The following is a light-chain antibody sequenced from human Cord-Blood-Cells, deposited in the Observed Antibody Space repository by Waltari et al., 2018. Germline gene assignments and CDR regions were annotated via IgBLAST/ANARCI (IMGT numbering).Light chain of an antibody. CDR2: DVS. CDR1: SSDVGGYNY. J-gene: IGLJ3*02. CDR3: SSYTSSSTFVV. V-gene: IGLV2-14*03. Sequence: QSALTQPASVSGSPGQSITISCTGTSSDVGGYNYVSWYQQHPGKAPKLMIYDVSNSASGVSNRFSGAKSGNTASLTISGLQAEDEADYYCSSYTSSSTFVVFGGGTKLTVL.